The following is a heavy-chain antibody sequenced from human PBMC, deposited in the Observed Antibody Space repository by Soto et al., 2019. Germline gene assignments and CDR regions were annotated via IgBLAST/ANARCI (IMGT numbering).Heavy chain of an antibody. V-gene: IGHV3-30-3*02. Sequence: GGSLRLSCAASRFAFSSYAMNWERQAPGKGLEWVALISHDGINKYYADSVRGRFTISRDSSTNTLYLQMNSLRAADTAVYYCGRCTSTSCHLGSDYWGQGTLVTVSS. D-gene: IGHD2-2*01. CDR2: ISHDGINK. J-gene: IGHJ4*02. CDR3: GRCTSTSCHLGSDY. CDR1: RFAFSSYA.